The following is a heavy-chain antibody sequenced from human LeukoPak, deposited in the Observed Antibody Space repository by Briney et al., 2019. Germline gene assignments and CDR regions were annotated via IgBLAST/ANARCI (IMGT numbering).Heavy chain of an antibody. CDR2: INPNSGGT. CDR1: GYTFTDYY. D-gene: IGHD3-22*01. CDR3: ARDKDDSSGYPSPNWFDP. J-gene: IGHJ5*02. V-gene: IGHV1-2*02. Sequence: ASVKVSCKASGYTFTDYYMHWVRQAPGQGLEWMGWINPNSGGTNYAQKLQGRVTMTTDTSTSTAYMELRSLRSDDTAVYYCARDKDDSSGYPSPNWFDPWGQGILVTVSS.